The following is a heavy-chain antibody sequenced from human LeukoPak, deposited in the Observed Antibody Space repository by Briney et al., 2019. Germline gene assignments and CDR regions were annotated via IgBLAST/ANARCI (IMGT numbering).Heavy chain of an antibody. J-gene: IGHJ4*02. CDR1: GGSINSYY. Sequence: SETLSLTCSVSGGSINSYYWTWIRQPPGKGLEWIGHIYSSGNTKYNPSLKSRVTITIDTSKNQFSLKLTSVIAADTVVYYCARGRANYDSTGYYYWGQGILVTVSS. V-gene: IGHV4-59*01. CDR3: ARGRANYDSTGYYY. CDR2: IYSSGNT. D-gene: IGHD3-22*01.